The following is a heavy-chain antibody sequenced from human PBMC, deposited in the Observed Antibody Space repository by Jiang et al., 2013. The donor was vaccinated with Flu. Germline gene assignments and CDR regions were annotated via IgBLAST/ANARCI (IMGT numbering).Heavy chain of an antibody. V-gene: IGHV4-59*11. J-gene: IGHJ6*04. CDR1: GGSISSHY. D-gene: IGHD5-24*01. CDR2: IHYSGST. CDR3: ARDNGMAKATWNGMDV. Sequence: GGSISSHYWSWIRQPQGRDWSDWVIHYSGSTNYNPSLKSRVTISFDTSKNQFSLKLNSVTAGDTAVYYCARDNGMAKATWNGMDVWGKGTTVTVSS.